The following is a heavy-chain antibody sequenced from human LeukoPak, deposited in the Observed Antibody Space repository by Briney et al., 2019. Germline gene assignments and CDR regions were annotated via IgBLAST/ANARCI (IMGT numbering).Heavy chain of an antibody. J-gene: IGHJ4*02. D-gene: IGHD3-22*01. CDR1: GFTFSSYG. CDR2: IQYDGSNK. V-gene: IGHV3-30*02. Sequence: PGGSLRLSCAASGFTFSSYGMHWVRQAPGKGLEWMAFIQYDGSNKYYGDSVKGRFTISRDNSKNTLYLQMNSLRAEDTAVYYCAGRYDSSGYPLHWGQGTLVTVSS. CDR3: AGRYDSSGYPLH.